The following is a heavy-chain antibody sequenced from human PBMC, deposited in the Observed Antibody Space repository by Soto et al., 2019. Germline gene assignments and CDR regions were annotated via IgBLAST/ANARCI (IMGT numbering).Heavy chain of an antibody. CDR1: GYTFTGYY. V-gene: IGHV1-2*04. CDR2: INPNSGGT. J-gene: IGHJ4*02. D-gene: IGHD2-2*01. CDR3: ARDNCSSTSCQFYFDY. Sequence: ASVKVSCKASGYTFTGYYMHWVRQAPGQGLEWMGWINPNSGGTNYAQKFRGWVTMTRDTSISTAYMELSRLRSDDTAVYYCARDNCSSTSCQFYFDYWGQGTLVTVSS.